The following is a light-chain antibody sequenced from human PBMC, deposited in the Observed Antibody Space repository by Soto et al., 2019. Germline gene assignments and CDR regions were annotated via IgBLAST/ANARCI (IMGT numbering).Light chain of an antibody. J-gene: IGLJ1*01. CDR3: SSYTASDTRV. Sequence: QSALTRPASVSGSPGQSITISCIGTSSDVGGYNFVSWYQQHPGKAPKLMIYEVTNRPAGVSNRFSGSKSGNTASLTISGLQAEYEAHHYSSSYTASDTRVFGPGTKLTVL. CDR1: SSDVGGYNF. V-gene: IGLV2-14*01. CDR2: EVT.